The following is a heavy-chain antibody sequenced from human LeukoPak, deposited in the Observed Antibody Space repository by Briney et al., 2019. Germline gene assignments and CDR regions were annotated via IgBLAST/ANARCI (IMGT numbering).Heavy chain of an antibody. J-gene: IGHJ4*02. V-gene: IGHV3-23*01. CDR2: ISGSGGTT. D-gene: IGHD3-10*01. CDR1: GFTFSSYA. CDR3: AKDLVTGSLDY. Sequence: GGTLRLSCAASGFTFSSYAMSWVRQAPGKGLEWVSDISGSGGTTYYADCVKGRFTISRDNSKNTLYLQMNSLRAEDTAIYYCAKDLVTGSLDYWGQGTLVTVSS.